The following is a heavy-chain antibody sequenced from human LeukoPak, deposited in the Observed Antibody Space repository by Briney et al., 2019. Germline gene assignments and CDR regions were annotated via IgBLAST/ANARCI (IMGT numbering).Heavy chain of an antibody. CDR2: IKQDGSEK. D-gene: IGHD6-19*01. CDR1: GFTFSSYW. J-gene: IGHJ6*03. Sequence: GGSLRLSCAASGFTFSSYWMSWVRQAPGKGLEWVANIKQDGSEKYYVDSVKGRFTISRDNAKNSLYLQMNSLRAEDTAVYYCARDRLEYSSGWAGYYYYMDVWGKGTTVTVAS. CDR3: ARDRLEYSSGWAGYYYYMDV. V-gene: IGHV3-7*01.